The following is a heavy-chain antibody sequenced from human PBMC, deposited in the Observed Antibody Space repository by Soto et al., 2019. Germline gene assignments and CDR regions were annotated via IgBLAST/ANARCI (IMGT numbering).Heavy chain of an antibody. CDR3: ARARYYYDSSGYLSPGHLDY. CDR2: IYYSGST. Sequence: SETLSLTCTVSGGSISSGGYYWSWIRQHPGKGLEWIGYIYYSGSTYYNPSLKSRVTISVDTSKNQFSLKLSSVTAADTAVYYCARARYYYDSSGYLSPGHLDYCGQGTMVTVYS. CDR1: GGSISSGGYY. D-gene: IGHD3-22*01. V-gene: IGHV4-31*03. J-gene: IGHJ4*02.